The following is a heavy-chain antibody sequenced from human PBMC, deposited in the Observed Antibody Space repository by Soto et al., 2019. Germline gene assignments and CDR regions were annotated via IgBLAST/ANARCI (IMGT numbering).Heavy chain of an antibody. V-gene: IGHV4-38-2*01. CDR2: MHHSVST. D-gene: IGHD3-16*01. CDR3: AKTWGQGYYYFGLDV. Sequence: PSETLSLTGAVSGYSISSGYYWGWIRQPPGMGLEWIATMHHSVSTYYNPSLKSRVTVSLDTSKNQFSLDLRSVTAADTAVYYCAKTWGQGYYYFGLDVVGQGTKVNVSS. J-gene: IGHJ6*02. CDR1: GYSISSGYY.